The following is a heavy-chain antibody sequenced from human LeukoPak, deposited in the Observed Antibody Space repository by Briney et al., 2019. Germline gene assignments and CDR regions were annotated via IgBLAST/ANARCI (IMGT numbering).Heavy chain of an antibody. CDR1: GFTFNSYV. CDR2: ISGSGGRI. J-gene: IGHJ5*02. Sequence: HPGGSLRLSCAASGFTFNSYVMSWVRQAPGKGLEWASSISGSGGRISYADSVKGRFTISRDNSKNTLYLQMNSLRAEDTAVCYCAKGSQLLNWFDPWGQGTLVTVSS. V-gene: IGHV3-23*01. D-gene: IGHD2-2*01. CDR3: AKGSQLLNWFDP.